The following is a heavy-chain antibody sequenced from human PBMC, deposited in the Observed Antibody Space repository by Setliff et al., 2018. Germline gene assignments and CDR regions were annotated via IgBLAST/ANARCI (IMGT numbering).Heavy chain of an antibody. CDR1: GYSISSGYY. CDR3: ARAGPTVTFFRVLVISWWDP. D-gene: IGHD3-3*01. V-gene: IGHV4-38-2*01. CDR2: IYHSGST. Sequence: SETLSLTCAVSGYSISSGYYWDWIRQPPGKGLEWIGSIYHSGSTYYNPSLKSRVTISVDTSKNQFSLKLSSVTAADTATYYCARAGPTVTFFRVLVISWWDPWGQGSLVTVSS. J-gene: IGHJ5*02.